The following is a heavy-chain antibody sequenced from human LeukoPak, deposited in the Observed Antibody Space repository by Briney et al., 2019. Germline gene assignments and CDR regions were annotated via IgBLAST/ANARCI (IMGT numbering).Heavy chain of an antibody. J-gene: IGHJ3*01. CDR2: IKQDGSEE. CDR1: GFTFSSYW. V-gene: IGHV3-7*04. CDR3: ARVPGRYAFDF. D-gene: IGHD2-15*01. Sequence: GGSLRLSCAASGFTFSSYWMSWVRQAPGKGLEWVANIKQDGSEEVYVDSVKGRFTISRDNAKNSLYLQMDRLRAEDTAVYYCARVPGRYAFDFWGQGTMVTVSS.